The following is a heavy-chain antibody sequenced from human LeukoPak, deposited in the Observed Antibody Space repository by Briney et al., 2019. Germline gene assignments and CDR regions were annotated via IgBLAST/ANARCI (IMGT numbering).Heavy chain of an antibody. CDR2: FDPEDGET. V-gene: IGHV1-24*01. J-gene: IGHJ4*02. Sequence: ASVKVSCKVSGYTLTELSMHWVRQAPGKGLEWMGGFDPEDGETIYAQKFQGRVTMTEDTSTDTAYMELSSLRPEDTAVYYCATQMYYYDSSGYNDYWGQGTLVTVSS. CDR3: ATQMYYYDSSGYNDY. CDR1: GYTLTELS. D-gene: IGHD3-22*01.